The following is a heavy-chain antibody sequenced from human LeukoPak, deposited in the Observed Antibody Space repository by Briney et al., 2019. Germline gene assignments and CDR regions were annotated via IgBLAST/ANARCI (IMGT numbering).Heavy chain of an antibody. J-gene: IGHJ4*02. CDR1: EYTFTDYY. D-gene: IGHD3-3*01. CDR2: INPNIGGA. Sequence: ASVKVSCKASEYTFTDYYMHWVRQAPGHGLEWMGWINPNIGGAHYAQKFRGRVTMTRDTSISTAYMELSSLTSDDTAVYYCARDQRRYDETSGYPIYIWGQGTLITVSS. V-gene: IGHV1-2*02. CDR3: ARDQRRYDETSGYPIYI.